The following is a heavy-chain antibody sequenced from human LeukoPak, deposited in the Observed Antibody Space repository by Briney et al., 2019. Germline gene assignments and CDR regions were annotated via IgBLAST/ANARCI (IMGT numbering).Heavy chain of an antibody. V-gene: IGHV3-30*02. D-gene: IGHD3-9*01. J-gene: IGHJ4*02. Sequence: SGGSLRLSCAGSGISFSDYSMSWVRQAPGKGVEWVAFIRNVGNNKYHADSVKGRFTISRDNSKSTQYLQMNSLRAEDTALYYCVRDFEWGFDHWGQGTLVTVSS. CDR2: IRNVGNNK. CDR3: VRDFEWGFDH. CDR1: GISFSDYS.